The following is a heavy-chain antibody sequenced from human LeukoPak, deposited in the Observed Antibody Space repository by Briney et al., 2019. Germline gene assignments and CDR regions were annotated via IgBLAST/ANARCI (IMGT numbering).Heavy chain of an antibody. Sequence: PGGSLRLSCAASGFTFSSYWMSWVRQAPGKGLEWVANIKQDGTEKYYVDSVKGRFTISRDNAKNSLYLQMNSLRGEDTAFYYCARARYSGKYYRWFDPWGQGTLVTVSS. CDR2: IKQDGTEK. CDR1: GFTFSSYW. J-gene: IGHJ5*02. CDR3: ARARYSGKYYRWFDP. D-gene: IGHD1-26*01. V-gene: IGHV3-7*04.